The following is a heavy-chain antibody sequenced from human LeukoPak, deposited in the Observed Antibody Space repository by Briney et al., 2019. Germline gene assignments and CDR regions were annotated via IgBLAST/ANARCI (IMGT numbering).Heavy chain of an antibody. V-gene: IGHV1-2*02. Sequence: ASVKVSCKASGHPFTGSYIHWVRQAPGQGLEGMGWISGNSGGTKYAQKFQGRVTMTRDTSISTAYMELSRLKSDDTAVYFCARADPIDYWGQGTLVTVSS. J-gene: IGHJ4*02. CDR3: ARADPIDY. CDR2: ISGNSGGT. CDR1: GHPFTGSY.